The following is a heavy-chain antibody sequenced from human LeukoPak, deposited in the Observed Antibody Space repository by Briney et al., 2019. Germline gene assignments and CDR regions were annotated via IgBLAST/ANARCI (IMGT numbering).Heavy chain of an antibody. D-gene: IGHD3-3*01. CDR1: GGSMNTFY. Sequence: TSETLSLTCTVSGGSMNTFYWSWIRQPPGKALESIGYMFYSGTTDYNPSLKSRVTISVDTSKNQFSLKLMSVTAADTAVYYCARGSGTYDFWSGYPRYFDYWGQGALVTVSS. CDR3: ARGSGTYDFWSGYPRYFDY. V-gene: IGHV4-59*01. J-gene: IGHJ4*02. CDR2: MFYSGTT.